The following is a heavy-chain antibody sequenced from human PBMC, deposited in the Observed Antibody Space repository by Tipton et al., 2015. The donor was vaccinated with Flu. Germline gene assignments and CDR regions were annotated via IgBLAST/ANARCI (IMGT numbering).Heavy chain of an antibody. CDR3: AKWTYYSDSTPN. V-gene: IGHV3-23*01. D-gene: IGHD3-22*01. CDR2: ISGSSDST. CDR1: GFTFSSYA. J-gene: IGHJ1*01. Sequence: SLRLSCAASGFTFSSYAMSWVRQAPGKGLEWVSTISGSSDSTHYADSVKGRFTISRDNSKNAVFLQMNSLRAEDTAVYYCAKWTYYSDSTPNWGQGTLVTPS.